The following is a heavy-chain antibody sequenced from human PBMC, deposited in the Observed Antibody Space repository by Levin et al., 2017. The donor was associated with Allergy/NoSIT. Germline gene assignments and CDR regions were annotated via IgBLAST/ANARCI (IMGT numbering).Heavy chain of an antibody. CDR1: GFTFSSYA. D-gene: IGHD1-20*01. Sequence: PGGSLRLSCAASGFTFSSYAMTWVRQAPGKGLEWVSAISGSGGGTYYADSVKGRFTISRDNSKNTLYLQMNSLRAEDTAVYYCAKDPGIIGTAEYFQYWGQGTLVTVSS. CDR3: AKDPGIIGTAEYFQY. J-gene: IGHJ1*01. CDR2: ISGSGGGT. V-gene: IGHV3-23*01.